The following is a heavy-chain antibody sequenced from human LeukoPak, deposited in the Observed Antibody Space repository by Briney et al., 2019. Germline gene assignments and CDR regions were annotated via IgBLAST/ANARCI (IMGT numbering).Heavy chain of an antibody. V-gene: IGHV3-23*01. J-gene: IGHJ4*02. CDR2: ISGSGGST. CDR1: GFTFSSYA. Sequence: GGSLRLSCAASGFTFSSYAMSWVRQAPGKGLEWVSAISGSGGSTYYADSVKGRFTISRDNSKNTLYLQMNSLRAEDTAVYYCAKGNGAGGATTAYFDYWGQGTLVTVSS. D-gene: IGHD1-26*01. CDR3: AKGNGAGGATTAYFDY.